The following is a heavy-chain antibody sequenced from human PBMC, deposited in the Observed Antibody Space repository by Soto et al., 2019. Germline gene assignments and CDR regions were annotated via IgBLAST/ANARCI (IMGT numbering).Heavy chain of an antibody. Sequence: SETLSLTCTVSAGSISSHFWNWIRQPPGKGLEWIGYIYDSGSTKYNPSLKSRVTISVDMSKNQFSLNLTSVAAADTAVYYCASALGYCRGGSCHLFDYWGQGTLVPVSP. J-gene: IGHJ4*02. CDR2: IYDSGST. CDR1: AGSISSHF. V-gene: IGHV4-59*11. CDR3: ASALGYCRGGSCHLFDY. D-gene: IGHD2-15*01.